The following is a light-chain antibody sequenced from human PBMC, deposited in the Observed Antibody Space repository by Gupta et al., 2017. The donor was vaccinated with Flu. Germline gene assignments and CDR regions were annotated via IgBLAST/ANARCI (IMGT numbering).Light chain of an antibody. V-gene: IGKV1-17*01. CDR2: KIS. J-gene: IGKJ1*01. CDR3: LQHNVNPWT. Sequence: DIQLTQSPPSLSASVGDRGTIACRASPGIGSDLDWYQQKPGKAPQRLINKISALHSGVPSRFSGSGSGTEFTLTISSLQPEDFSTYYCLQHNVNPWTFGQGTKVEIK. CDR1: PGIGSD.